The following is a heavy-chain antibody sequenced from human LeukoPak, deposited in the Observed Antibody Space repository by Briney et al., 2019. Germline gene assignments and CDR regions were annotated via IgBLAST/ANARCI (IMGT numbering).Heavy chain of an antibody. D-gene: IGHD2-21*01. V-gene: IGHV1-8*01. J-gene: IGHJ4*02. CDR2: MSPNSGDT. Sequence: GSVKVSCKASGYTFTSYEFNWVRQAAGQGPEWMGWMSPNSGDTDYAQKFQDRVTMTRNTYISKAYMELSSLRSADTAVYYCARGPPTWAYDYWGPGTLVTVSS. CDR1: GYTFTSYE. CDR3: ARGPPTWAYDY.